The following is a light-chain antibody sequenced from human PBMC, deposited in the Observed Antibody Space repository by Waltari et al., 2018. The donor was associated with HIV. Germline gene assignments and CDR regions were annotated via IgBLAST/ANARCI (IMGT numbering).Light chain of an antibody. J-gene: IGLJ2*01. CDR2: GNK. CDR3: QSYDITLSASVV. Sequence: QSVLTQPPSVSRAPGQRVTISCTGSTSNIGADYDVHWYQQIPGTAPKLLISGNKNRPSGVPDRFSASKSGTSASLTITGLQAEDEADYFCQSYDITLSASVVFGGGTKLTVL. V-gene: IGLV1-40*01. CDR1: TSNIGADYD.